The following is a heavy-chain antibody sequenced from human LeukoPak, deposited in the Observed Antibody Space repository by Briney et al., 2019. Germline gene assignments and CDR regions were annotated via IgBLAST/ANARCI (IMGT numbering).Heavy chain of an antibody. J-gene: IGHJ4*02. CDR3: ARGKDYYDVRGYPTFHY. Sequence: SQTLSLTCHVSGGSISSSYRSWIRQSPGKGMEWIGFIYYTGSTNHNPSLKSRVTISVDTSKNQISLKLSSVTAADTAVYYCARGKDYYDVRGYPTFHYWGQGTLVTVSS. CDR2: IYYTGST. D-gene: IGHD3-22*01. CDR1: GGSISSSY. V-gene: IGHV4-59*01.